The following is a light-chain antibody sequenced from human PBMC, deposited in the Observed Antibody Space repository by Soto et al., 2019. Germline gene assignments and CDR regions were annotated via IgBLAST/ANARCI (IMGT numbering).Light chain of an antibody. CDR2: DVT. J-gene: IGLJ1*01. V-gene: IGLV2-14*01. Sequence: QSVLTQPASVSGSPGQSITISCTGTSSDVGGYNYVSWYQQHPVKAPKLMIYDVTNRPSGVSDRFSGSKSGNTASLTISGLQAEDEADYYRSSYTSSSTPYVFGTGTKVTV. CDR1: SSDVGGYNY. CDR3: SSYTSSSTPYV.